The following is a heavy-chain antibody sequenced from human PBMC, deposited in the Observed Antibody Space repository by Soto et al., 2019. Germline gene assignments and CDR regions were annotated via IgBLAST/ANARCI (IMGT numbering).Heavy chain of an antibody. CDR3: ARREYCSSTSCYYYYGMDV. J-gene: IGHJ6*02. D-gene: IGHD2-2*01. CDR2: IDPSDSYT. V-gene: IGHV5-10-1*01. Sequence: PGESLKISCKGSGYSFTSYWISWVRQMPGKGLEWMGRIDPSDSYTNYSPSFQGHVTISADKSISTAYLQWSSLKASDTAMYYCARREYCSSTSCYYYYGMDVWGQGTTVTVS. CDR1: GYSFTSYW.